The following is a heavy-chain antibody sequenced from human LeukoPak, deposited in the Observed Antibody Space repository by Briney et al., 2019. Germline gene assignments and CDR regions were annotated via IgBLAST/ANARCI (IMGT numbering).Heavy chain of an antibody. V-gene: IGHV4-59*01. CDR2: VYYNGST. CDR1: DDSISDYY. Sequence: SETLSLTCTLSDDSISDYYWTWIRQPPGKGLEWIGYVYYNGSTSYNPSLTSRVTMSVDTSKSRFSLKLNSVTAADTAVYYCARDLGTYYGMDVWGQGPTVTVSS. CDR3: ARDLGTYYGMDV. J-gene: IGHJ6*02.